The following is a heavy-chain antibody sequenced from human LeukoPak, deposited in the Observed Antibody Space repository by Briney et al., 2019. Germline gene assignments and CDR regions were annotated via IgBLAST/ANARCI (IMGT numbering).Heavy chain of an antibody. V-gene: IGHV4-39*01. Sequence: SETLSLTCTVSGGSISSSSYYWGWIRQPPGKGLEWIGSIYYSGSTYYNPSLKSRVTISVDTSKNQFSLKLSSVTAADTAVYYCARQVVRGAVDYWGQGTLVTVSS. CDR2: IYYSGST. D-gene: IGHD3-10*01. CDR3: ARQVVRGAVDY. CDR1: GGSISSSSYY. J-gene: IGHJ4*02.